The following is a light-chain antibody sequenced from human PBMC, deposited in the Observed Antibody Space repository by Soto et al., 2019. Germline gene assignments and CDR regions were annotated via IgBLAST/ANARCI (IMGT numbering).Light chain of an antibody. Sequence: QSALTQPPSASGSAGQSVTISCTGTSTDVGGYNYVSWYQQHPGKAPKLMIYEVSKRPSGVPDRFSGSKSGNTASLTVYGLQAEDEADYYCSSYAGNNIHYVFGTGTKLTVL. J-gene: IGLJ1*01. CDR1: STDVGGYNY. CDR3: SSYAGNNIHYV. CDR2: EVS. V-gene: IGLV2-8*01.